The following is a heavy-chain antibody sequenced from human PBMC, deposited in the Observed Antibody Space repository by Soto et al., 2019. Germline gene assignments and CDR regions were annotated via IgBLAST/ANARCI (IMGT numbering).Heavy chain of an antibody. J-gene: IGHJ5*02. D-gene: IGHD2-15*01. CDR1: GYTFTSYD. V-gene: IGHV1-8*01. CDR3: ARGNIGYCSGGSCYSGNWFDP. Sequence: QVQLVQSGAEVKKPGASVKVSCKASGYTFTSYDINWVRQATGQGLEWMGWMNPNSGNTGYAQKFQGRVTMTRNTSISTAYRELSSLRSEDTAVYYGARGNIGYCSGGSCYSGNWFDPWGQGTLVTVSS. CDR2: MNPNSGNT.